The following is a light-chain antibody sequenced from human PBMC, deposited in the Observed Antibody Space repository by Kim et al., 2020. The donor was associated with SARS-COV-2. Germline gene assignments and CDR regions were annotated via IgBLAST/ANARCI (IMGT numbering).Light chain of an antibody. CDR3: QQYGNSPAWT. J-gene: IGKJ1*01. CDR2: GAS. V-gene: IGKV3-20*01. CDR1: QTVSGTY. Sequence: PGERATLSCRASQTVSGTYIAWHQHKPGQAPTLLIYGASNRAPGVPDRFSGSGSGTDFSLTISRLEPGDFAVYYCQQYGNSPAWTFGQGTKVDIK.